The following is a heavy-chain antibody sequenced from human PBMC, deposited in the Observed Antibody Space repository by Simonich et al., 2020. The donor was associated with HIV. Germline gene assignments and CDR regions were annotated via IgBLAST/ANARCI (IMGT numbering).Heavy chain of an antibody. CDR3: ARLTAGGLGEYFQH. J-gene: IGHJ1*01. V-gene: IGHV4-34*01. CDR2: IYYSGST. Sequence: QVQLQQWGAGLLKPSETLSLTCAVYGGSFSGYYWSWIRQPPGKGMEWIGEIYYSGSTNDNPSLKSRVTISVDTSKNQFSLKLSSVTAADTAVYYCARLTAGGLGEYFQHWGQGTLVTVSS. D-gene: IGHD6-13*01. CDR1: GGSFSGYY.